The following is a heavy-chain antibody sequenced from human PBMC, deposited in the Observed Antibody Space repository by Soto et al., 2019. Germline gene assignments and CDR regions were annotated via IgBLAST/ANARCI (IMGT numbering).Heavy chain of an antibody. CDR3: ASAEFESTGWDQFDI. D-gene: IGHD1-26*01. CDR1: GGSFTGHF. Sequence: SETLSLTCTVSGGSFTGHFWSWVRQPPGKGLEWMGEVSHSGNTKYYPSLRSRVTLSVESFKNQISLALTAVTAADTAVFYCASAEFESTGWDQFDIWGQGTLVTVSS. CDR2: VSHSGNT. V-gene: IGHV4-34*01. J-gene: IGHJ4*02.